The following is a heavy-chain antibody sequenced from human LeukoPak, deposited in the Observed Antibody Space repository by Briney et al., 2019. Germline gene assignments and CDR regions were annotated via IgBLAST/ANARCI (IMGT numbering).Heavy chain of an antibody. V-gene: IGHV4-39*07. CDR1: GGSISSSSYY. J-gene: IGHJ4*02. Sequence: PSETLSLTCTVSGGSISSSSYYWGWIRQPPGKGLEWIGSIYYSGSTYYNPSLKSRVTISVDTSKNQFSLKLSSVTAADTAVYYCARDRLVDTAMVNDYWGQGALVTVSS. D-gene: IGHD5-18*01. CDR2: IYYSGST. CDR3: ARDRLVDTAMVNDY.